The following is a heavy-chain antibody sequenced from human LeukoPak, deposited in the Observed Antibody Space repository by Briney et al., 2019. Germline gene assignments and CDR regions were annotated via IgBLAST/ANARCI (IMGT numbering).Heavy chain of an antibody. J-gene: IGHJ4*02. CDR2: IYYSGST. Sequence: SETLSLTCTVSGVSISSYYWGWIRQPPGKGLEWIGSIYYSGSTYYNPSLKSRVTISVDTSKNQFSLKLSSVTAADTAVYYCARQSYSGYDFSYYFDNWGQGTLVTVSS. CDR3: ARQSYSGYDFSYYFDN. D-gene: IGHD5-12*01. CDR1: GVSISSYY. V-gene: IGHV4-39*07.